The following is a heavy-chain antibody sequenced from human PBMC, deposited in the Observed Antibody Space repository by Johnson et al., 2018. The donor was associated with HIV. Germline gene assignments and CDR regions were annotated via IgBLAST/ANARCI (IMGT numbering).Heavy chain of an antibody. CDR1: GFTVSSNY. D-gene: IGHD4-17*01. J-gene: IGHJ3*02. CDR2: IFSGGST. V-gene: IGHV3-66*01. Sequence: VQLVESGGGLVQPGGSLRLSCAASGFTVSSNYMSWVRQAPGKGLEWVSVIFSGGSTHYADSVKGRFTISRDKSKNTLYLQMNSLRSEDTAVYYCARERIYGEDAFDIWGQGTMVTVSS. CDR3: ARERIYGEDAFDI.